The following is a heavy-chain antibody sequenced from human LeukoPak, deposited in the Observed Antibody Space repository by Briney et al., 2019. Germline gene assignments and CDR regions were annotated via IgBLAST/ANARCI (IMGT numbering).Heavy chain of an antibody. Sequence: GGFLRLSCAASGFTFSSYAMSWVRQAPGKGLEWVSAISGSGGSTYYADSVKGRFTISRDNSKNTLYLQMNSLRAEDTAVYYCAKEGARYCSGGSCYTNDYWGQGTLVTVSS. CDR3: AKEGARYCSGGSCYTNDY. V-gene: IGHV3-23*01. CDR2: ISGSGGST. J-gene: IGHJ4*02. CDR1: GFTFSSYA. D-gene: IGHD2-15*01.